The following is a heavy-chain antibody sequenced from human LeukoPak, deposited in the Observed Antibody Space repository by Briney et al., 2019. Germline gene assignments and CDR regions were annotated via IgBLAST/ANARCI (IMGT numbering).Heavy chain of an antibody. CDR2: IFPIFRTA. CDR1: GYTFTNCY. V-gene: IGHV1-69*13. D-gene: IGHD1-26*01. CDR3: AREKATGEMTHFDY. J-gene: IGHJ4*02. Sequence: GASVKVSCKASGYTFTNCYMHWVRQAPGQGLEWMGGIFPIFRTANYAQNFQGRVTITADESTTTAYMELGSLRSEDTAVYYCAREKATGEMTHFDYWGQGTLVTVSS.